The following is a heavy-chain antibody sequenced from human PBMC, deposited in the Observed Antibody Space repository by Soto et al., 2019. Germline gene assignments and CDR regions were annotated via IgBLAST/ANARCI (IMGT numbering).Heavy chain of an antibody. Sequence: SETPSPTCTGSGGSISSYYWSWIRQPAGKGLEWIGRIYTSGSTNYNPSLKSRVTMSVDTSKNQFSLKLSSVTAADTAVFYCARGGDPYYFDYWGQGTLVTVSS. CDR3: ARGGDPYYFDY. V-gene: IGHV4-4*07. J-gene: IGHJ4*02. CDR2: IYTSGST. D-gene: IGHD3-16*01. CDR1: GGSISSYY.